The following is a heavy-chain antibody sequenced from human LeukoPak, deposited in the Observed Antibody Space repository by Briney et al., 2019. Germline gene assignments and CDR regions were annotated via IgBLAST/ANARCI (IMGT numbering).Heavy chain of an antibody. CDR2: INPNSGGT. CDR1: GYTFTGYY. J-gene: IGHJ6*04. V-gene: IGHV1-2*02. Sequence: GASVKVSCKASGYTFTGYYMHWVRQAPGQGLEWMGWINPNSGGTNYAQKFQGRVTMTRDTSISTAYMELSRLRSEDTAVYYCARAIMITFGAVIASRNYYSYAMDVWGKGTPVTVSS. CDR3: ARAIMITFGAVIASRNYYSYAMDV. D-gene: IGHD3-16*02.